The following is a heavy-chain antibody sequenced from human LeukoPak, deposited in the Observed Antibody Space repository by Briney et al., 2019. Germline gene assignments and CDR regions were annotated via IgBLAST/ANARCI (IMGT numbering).Heavy chain of an antibody. V-gene: IGHV3-11*01. CDR1: GFTVSSNY. D-gene: IGHD6-19*01. CDR3: ARRLTSIAVADY. CDR2: ISSSGSTI. Sequence: GGSLRLSCAVSGFTVSSNYMSWVRQAPGKGLEWVSYISSSGSTIYYADSVKGRFTISRDNAKSSLYLQMNSLRAEDTAVYYCARRLTSIAVADYWGQGTLVTVSS. J-gene: IGHJ4*02.